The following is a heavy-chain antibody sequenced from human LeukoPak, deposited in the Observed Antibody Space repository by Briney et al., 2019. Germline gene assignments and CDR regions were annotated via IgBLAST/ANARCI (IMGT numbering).Heavy chain of an antibody. D-gene: IGHD6-19*01. CDR1: GDTFSSHE. J-gene: IGHJ4*02. Sequence: PGRSLRLSCAASGDTFSSHEMNWVRQAPGKGLEWVSYISSSGSTVHYADSVKGRFTISRDNTKNSLFLQMNSLRAEDTAVYYCARVPGSSGWNYYFDYWGQGTLVTVSS. V-gene: IGHV3-48*03. CDR3: ARVPGSSGWNYYFDY. CDR2: ISSSGSTV.